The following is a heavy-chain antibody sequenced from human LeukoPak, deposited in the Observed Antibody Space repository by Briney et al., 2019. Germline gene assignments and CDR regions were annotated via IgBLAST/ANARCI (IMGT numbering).Heavy chain of an antibody. Sequence: PSETLSLTCAVYGGSFSGYYWSWIRQPPGKGLEWIGEINHSGSTNYNPSLKSRVTISVDTSKNQFSLKLSSVTAADTAVYYCAREPSSGWYSGWFDPWGQGNLVTVSS. CDR1: GGSFSGYY. J-gene: IGHJ5*02. D-gene: IGHD6-19*01. CDR2: INHSGST. CDR3: AREPSSGWYSGWFDP. V-gene: IGHV4-34*01.